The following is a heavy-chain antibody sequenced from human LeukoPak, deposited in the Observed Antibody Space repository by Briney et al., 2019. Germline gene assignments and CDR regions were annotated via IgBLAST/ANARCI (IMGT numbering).Heavy chain of an antibody. CDR2: IYSGGST. Sequence: PGGALRLSCAASGFTVSSNYMSWVRQTPGKGLEWVSVIYSGGSTYYADSVKGRFTIARDNSKNTLYLQMNSLRGEDTAVYYCARGWPFDYWGQGTLVTVSS. CDR1: GFTVSSNY. D-gene: IGHD2-15*01. CDR3: ARGWPFDY. J-gene: IGHJ4*02. V-gene: IGHV3-53*01.